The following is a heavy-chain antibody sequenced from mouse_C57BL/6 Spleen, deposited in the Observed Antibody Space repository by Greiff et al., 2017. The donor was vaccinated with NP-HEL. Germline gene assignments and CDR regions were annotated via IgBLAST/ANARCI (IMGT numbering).Heavy chain of an antibody. CDR1: GFTFSDYY. D-gene: IGHD1-1*01. Sequence: EVMLVESGGGLVQPGGSLKLSCAASGFTFSDYYMYWVRQTPEKRLEWVAYISNGGGSTYYPDTVKGRFTISRDNAKNTLYLQMSRLKSEDTAMYYCARLLRYWYFDVWGTGTPVTVSS. CDR2: ISNGGGST. V-gene: IGHV5-12*01. J-gene: IGHJ1*03. CDR3: ARLLRYWYFDV.